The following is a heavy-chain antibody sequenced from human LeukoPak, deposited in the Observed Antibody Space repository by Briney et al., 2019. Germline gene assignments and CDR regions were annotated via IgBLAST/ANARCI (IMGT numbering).Heavy chain of an antibody. Sequence: ASVKLSCTASGYTFTSYGISWVRQAPGQGLEWMGWISAYNGNTNYAQKLQGRVTMTTDTSTSTAYMELRSLRSDDTAVYYCARDQKADSSGYYFGPYYYYGMDVWGQGTTVTVSS. D-gene: IGHD3-22*01. CDR1: GYTFTSYG. V-gene: IGHV1-18*01. J-gene: IGHJ6*02. CDR2: ISAYNGNT. CDR3: ARDQKADSSGYYFGPYYYYGMDV.